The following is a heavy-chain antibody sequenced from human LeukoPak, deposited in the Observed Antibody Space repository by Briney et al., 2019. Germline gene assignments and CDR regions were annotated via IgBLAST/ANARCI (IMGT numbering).Heavy chain of an antibody. CDR3: AREGVDNWNYEGFDY. V-gene: IGHV1-69*05. CDR1: GGTCTSYA. J-gene: IGHJ4*02. CDR2: IIPIFGTA. Sequence: SVKVSCKASGGTCTSYAISWVRQAPGQGLEWMGGIIPIFGTANYAQKFQGRVTITTDESTSTAYMELSSLRSEDTAVYYCAREGVDNWNYEGFDYWGQGTLVTVSS. D-gene: IGHD1-7*01.